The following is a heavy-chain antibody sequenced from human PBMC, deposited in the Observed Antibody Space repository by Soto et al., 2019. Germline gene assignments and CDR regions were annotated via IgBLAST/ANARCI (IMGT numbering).Heavy chain of an antibody. Sequence: PGGSLRLSCAASGFTVSSNYMSWVRQAPGKGLEWVSVIYSGGSTYYADSVKGRFTISRDNSKNTLYLQMNSLRAEDTAVYYCARDLPQRGYSYGYYYYYGMDVWGQGTTVTVSS. V-gene: IGHV3-53*01. CDR2: IYSGGST. CDR3: ARDLPQRGYSYGYYYYYGMDV. D-gene: IGHD5-18*01. CDR1: GFTVSSNY. J-gene: IGHJ6*02.